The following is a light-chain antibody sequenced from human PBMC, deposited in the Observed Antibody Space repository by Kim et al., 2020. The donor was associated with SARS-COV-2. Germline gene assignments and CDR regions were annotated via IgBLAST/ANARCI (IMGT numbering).Light chain of an antibody. CDR2: LGS. Sequence: DIVMTQFPLSLPVTPGEPASISYRSSETLLYSNGLNYLDWYVQKPGQSPQVLIYLGSRRASGVPDRFSGSGSGTDFTLKISRVQAEDVGVYYCMHAIKEAITFGQGTRLEIK. J-gene: IGKJ5*01. CDR1: ETLLYSNGLNY. V-gene: IGKV2-28*01. CDR3: MHAIKEAIT.